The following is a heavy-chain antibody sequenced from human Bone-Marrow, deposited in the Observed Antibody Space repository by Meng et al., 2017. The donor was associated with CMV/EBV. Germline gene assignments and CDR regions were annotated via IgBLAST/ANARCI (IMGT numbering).Heavy chain of an antibody. CDR3: ARRRIAAAGSSDAFDI. J-gene: IGHJ3*02. CDR1: GYNFTTYW. D-gene: IGHD6-13*01. V-gene: IGHV5-51*01. Sequence: GEYLKISCKGSGYNFTTYWIGWVRQMPGKGLEWMGNIYPDDSDTRYWPSFQGQVTISADKSISTAYLQWSSLKASDTAMYYCARRRIAAAGSSDAFDIWGQGTMVTVSS. CDR2: IYPDDSDT.